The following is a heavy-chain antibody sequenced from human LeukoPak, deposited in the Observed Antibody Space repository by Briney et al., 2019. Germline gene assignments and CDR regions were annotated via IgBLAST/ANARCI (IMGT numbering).Heavy chain of an antibody. CDR3: ARDRPESEWLLDYYYMDV. CDR1: GYTFTSYG. V-gene: IGHV1-18*01. D-gene: IGHD3-3*01. CDR2: ISAYNGNT. J-gene: IGHJ6*03. Sequence: GASVKLSCKASGYTFTSYGISWVRQAPGQGLEWMGWISAYNGNTNYAQKLKGRVTMTTDTSTSTAYMELRSLRADDTAVYYCARDRPESEWLLDYYYMDVWGKGTTVTVSS.